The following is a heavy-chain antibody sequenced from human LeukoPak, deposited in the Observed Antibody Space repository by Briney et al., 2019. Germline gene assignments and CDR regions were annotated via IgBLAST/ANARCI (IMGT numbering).Heavy chain of an antibody. J-gene: IGHJ4*02. CDR1: GFTFSSYG. CDR3: ARDLTYYDILTGLFY. V-gene: IGHV3-33*01. Sequence: PGGSLRLSCAASGFTFSSYGMHWVRQAPGKGLEWVAVIWYDGSNKYYADSVKGRFTISRDNSKNTLYLQMNSLRAEDTAVYYCARDLTYYDILTGLFYWGQGTLVTVSS. D-gene: IGHD3-9*01. CDR2: IWYDGSNK.